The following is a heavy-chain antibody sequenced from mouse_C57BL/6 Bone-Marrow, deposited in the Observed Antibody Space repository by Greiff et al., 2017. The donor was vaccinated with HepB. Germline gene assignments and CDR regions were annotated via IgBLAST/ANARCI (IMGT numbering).Heavy chain of an antibody. CDR3: ARWVITTVVASSPRYFDV. V-gene: IGHV3-8*01. CDR1: GYSITSDY. J-gene: IGHJ1*03. D-gene: IGHD1-1*01. Sequence: DVQLQESGPGLAKPSQTLSLTCSVPGYSITSDYWNWIRKFPGNKLEYMGYISYSGSTYYNPSLKSRISITRDTSKNQYYLQLNSVTTEDTATYYCARWVITTVVASSPRYFDVWGTATTVTVFS. CDR2: ISYSGST.